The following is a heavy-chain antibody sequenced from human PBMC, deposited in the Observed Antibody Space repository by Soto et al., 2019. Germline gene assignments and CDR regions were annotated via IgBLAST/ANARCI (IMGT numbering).Heavy chain of an antibody. V-gene: IGHV4-39*01. J-gene: IGHJ4*01. D-gene: IGHD5-12*01. Sequence: SETLSLTCTVSGGSISSSSYYWGWIRQPPGKGLEWIGSIYYSGSTYYNPSLKSRVTISVDTSKNQFSLKLSSVTAADTAVYYCARHEADIVFSFRDDLGTLFYYCAQGTSVPVSS. CDR2: IYYSGST. CDR3: ARHEADIVFSFRDDLGTLFYY. CDR1: GGSISSSSYY.